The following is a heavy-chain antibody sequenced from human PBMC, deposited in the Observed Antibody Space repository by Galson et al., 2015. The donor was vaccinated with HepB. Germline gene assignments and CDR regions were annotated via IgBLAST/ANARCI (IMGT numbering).Heavy chain of an antibody. CDR2: ISYDGGNI. CDR3: ARGPSIVGTTFDY. V-gene: IGHV3-30-3*01. J-gene: IGHJ4*02. D-gene: IGHD1-26*01. Sequence: SLRLSCAASGFTFSTYSMHWVRQAPGKGLEWVTVISYDGGNIYYADSVKGRFTIFRDNSNNTLFLQMNSLRVDDTAVYYCARGPSIVGTTFDYWGQGTLVTVSS. CDR1: GFTFSTYS.